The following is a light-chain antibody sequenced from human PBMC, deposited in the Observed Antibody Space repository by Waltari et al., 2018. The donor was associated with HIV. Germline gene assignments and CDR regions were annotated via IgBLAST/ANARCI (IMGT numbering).Light chain of an antibody. J-gene: IGLJ2*01. CDR2: DVS. CDR1: SSDVGSYNY. CDR3: CSYAGTYTFVV. Sequence: QSALTQPRSLSGSPGQSVTISCTASSSDVGSYNYVPWYQHHPGKAPTPVLNDVSERPRGVPDRFSGSKSGNTASLTISGLQAEDEADYYCCSYAGTYTFVVFGGGTKLTVL. V-gene: IGLV2-11*01.